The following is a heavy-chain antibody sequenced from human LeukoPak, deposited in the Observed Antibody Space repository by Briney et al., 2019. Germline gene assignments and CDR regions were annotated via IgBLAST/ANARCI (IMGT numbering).Heavy chain of an antibody. CDR1: GFTFSSYA. D-gene: IGHD2-2*01. CDR3: AKARPSEAYCSSTSCYPDY. V-gene: IGHV3-23*01. Sequence: GGSLRLSCAASGFTFSSYAMSWVRQAPGKGLEWVSAISGSGGSTYYADSVKGRFTIARDKSKNTLYLQMNSLRAEDTAVYYCAKARPSEAYCSSTSCYPDYWGQGTLVTVSS. J-gene: IGHJ4*02. CDR2: ISGSGGST.